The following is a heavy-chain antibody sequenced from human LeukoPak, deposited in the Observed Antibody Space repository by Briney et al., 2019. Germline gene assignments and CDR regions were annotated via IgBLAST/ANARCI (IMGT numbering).Heavy chain of an antibody. CDR3: TRATVAAVGSSSTYYFDY. J-gene: IGHJ4*02. CDR1: DYSISSGYF. D-gene: IGHD6-13*01. V-gene: IGHV4-38-2*02. CDR2: IYHSGST. Sequence: PSETLSLTCTVSDYSISSGYFWGWIRQAPGKGLEWIVNIYHSGSTYYNPSLKSRVTISVDTSKNQFSLRLTSVTAADTAMYFCTRATVAAVGSSSTYYFDYWGQGILVTVSS.